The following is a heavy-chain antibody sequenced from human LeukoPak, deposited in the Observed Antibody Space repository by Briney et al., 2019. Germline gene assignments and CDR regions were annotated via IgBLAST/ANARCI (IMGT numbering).Heavy chain of an antibody. CDR3: AKEYEIFVGAFDI. CDR1: GFTLRNYG. Sequence: PGGSLRLSCVASGFTLRNYGMHWVRQAPGKGLEWVAVLWKDGGNNFYADSVKGRFRFSRDNSKDMLYLQMNSLRAEDTAVYYCAKEYEIFVGAFDIWGQGTMVTVSS. V-gene: IGHV3-33*06. CDR2: LWKDGGNN. J-gene: IGHJ3*02. D-gene: IGHD3-9*01.